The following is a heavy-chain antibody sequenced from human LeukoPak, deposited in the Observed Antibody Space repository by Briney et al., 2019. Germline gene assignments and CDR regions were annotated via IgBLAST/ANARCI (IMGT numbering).Heavy chain of an antibody. J-gene: IGHJ4*02. D-gene: IGHD3-22*01. CDR2: ISSSSSYI. Sequence: KPGGSLRLSCAASGFTFSSYSMNWVRQAPGKGLEWVSSISSSSSYIYYADSVKGRFTISRDNAKNSLYLQMNSLRAEDTAVYYCASTEEGYYYDSSGYYYESRGTDFWGQGTLVTVSS. CDR3: ASTEEGYYYDSSGYYYESRGTDF. V-gene: IGHV3-21*01. CDR1: GFTFSSYS.